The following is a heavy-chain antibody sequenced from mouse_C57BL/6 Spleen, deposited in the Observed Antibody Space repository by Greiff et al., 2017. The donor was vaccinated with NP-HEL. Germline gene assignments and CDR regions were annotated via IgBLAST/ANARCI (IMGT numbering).Heavy chain of an antibody. D-gene: IGHD1-1*01. J-gene: IGHJ1*03. Sequence: VQLQQSGAELVKPGASVKLSCKASGYTFTSYWMQWVKQRPGQGLEWIGEIDPSDSYTNYNQKFKGKATLTVDTSPSTAYRQLSNLTSEDTAVYYCARKPDGSSWYFDVWGTGTTVTVSS. CDR2: IDPSDSYT. V-gene: IGHV1-50*01. CDR3: ARKPDGSSWYFDV. CDR1: GYTFTSYW.